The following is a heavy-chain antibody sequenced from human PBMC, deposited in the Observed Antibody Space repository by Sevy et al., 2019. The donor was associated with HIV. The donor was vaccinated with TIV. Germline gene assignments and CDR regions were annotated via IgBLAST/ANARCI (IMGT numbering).Heavy chain of an antibody. CDR1: GGSFSGYY. CDR2: INHSGST. J-gene: IGHJ4*02. V-gene: IGHV4-34*01. Sequence: SETLSLTCAVYGGSFSGYYWSWIRQPPGKGLEWIGKINHSGSTNYNPSLKSRVTISVDTSKNQFFLKLSSVTAADTAVYYCARGLRNVVRGVITTAHFDYWGQGTLVTVSS. D-gene: IGHD3-10*01. CDR3: ARGLRNVVRGVITTAHFDY.